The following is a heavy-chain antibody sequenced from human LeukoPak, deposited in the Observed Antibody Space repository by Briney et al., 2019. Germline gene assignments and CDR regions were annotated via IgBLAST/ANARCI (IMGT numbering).Heavy chain of an antibody. CDR1: GFTFSTSW. D-gene: IGHD3-3*01. CDR3: VRSLFDFWNGYYFDS. J-gene: IGHJ4*02. CDR2: INFAGTAT. Sequence: GGSLRLSCAASGFTFSTSWMHWVRQAPGKGLVWVSEINFAGTATKYADSVKGRFTISRDNAKNTLFLQMNSLRAEDTAVYYCVRSLFDFWNGYYFDSWGQGTLVSVSS. V-gene: IGHV3-74*01.